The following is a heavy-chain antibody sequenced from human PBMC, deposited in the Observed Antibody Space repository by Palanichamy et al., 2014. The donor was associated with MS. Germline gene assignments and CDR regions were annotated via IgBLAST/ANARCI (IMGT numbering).Heavy chain of an antibody. CDR1: GFAFSTFT. V-gene: IGHV3-21*02. CDR2: ITKSSYI. Sequence: EVQLVEVWGRAWSSRGGPVRLSCAASGFAFSTFTMTWVRQAPGKGLEWVSSITKSSYIYYADSLKGRFTISRDNAKNSLYLQMNSLGAEDTAIYYCARGGGGESAYWGQGTLVTVSS. J-gene: IGHJ4*02. D-gene: IGHD4-23*01. CDR3: ARGGGGESAY.